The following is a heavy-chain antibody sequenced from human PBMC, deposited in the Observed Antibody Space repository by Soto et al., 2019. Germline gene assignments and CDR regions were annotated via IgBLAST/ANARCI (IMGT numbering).Heavy chain of an antibody. CDR1: GGSISSSSYY. CDR2: IYYSGST. CDR3: ARWLEFVPTYDAFDI. Sequence: SETLSLTCTVSGGSISSSSYYWGWIRQPPGKGLEWIGSIYYSGSTYYNPSLKSRVTISVDTSKNQFSLKLSSVTAADTAVYYCARWLEFVPTYDAFDIWVQGTMVTVSS. J-gene: IGHJ3*02. V-gene: IGHV4-39*01. D-gene: IGHD5-12*01.